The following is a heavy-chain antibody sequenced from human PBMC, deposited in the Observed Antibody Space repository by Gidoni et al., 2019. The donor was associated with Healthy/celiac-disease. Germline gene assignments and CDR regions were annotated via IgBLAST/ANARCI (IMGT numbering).Heavy chain of an antibody. J-gene: IGHJ4*02. V-gene: IGHV1-69*01. CDR3: ARTVEMATIIYVY. CDR2: IIPIFGTA. D-gene: IGHD5-12*01. Sequence: QVQLVQSGAEVKKPGPSVKVPGQASGGPFSSYAISGVRQAPGQGLEWMGGIIPIFGTANYAQKFQGRVTITADESTSTAYMELSSLRSEDTAVYYCARTVEMATIIYVYWGQGTLVTVSS. CDR1: GGPFSSYA.